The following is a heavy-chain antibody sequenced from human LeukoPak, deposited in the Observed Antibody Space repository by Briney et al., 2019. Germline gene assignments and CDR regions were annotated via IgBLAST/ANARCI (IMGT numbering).Heavy chain of an antibody. Sequence: GSLRLSCAASGFTFSSYWMSSVRQAPGKGLEWVANIKQDGTEKNYVDSVKGRFTISRDNAKNSLYLQMDSLRAEDTGVYYCARERGSGSYHPFDPWGQGTLATVSS. V-gene: IGHV3-7*01. CDR1: GFTFSSYW. J-gene: IGHJ5*02. CDR2: IKQDGTEK. D-gene: IGHD3-10*01. CDR3: ARERGSGSYHPFDP.